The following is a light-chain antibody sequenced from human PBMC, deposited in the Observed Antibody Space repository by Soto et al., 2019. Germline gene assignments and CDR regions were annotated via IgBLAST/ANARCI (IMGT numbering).Light chain of an antibody. V-gene: IGLV2-14*01. Sequence: QSALTQPRSVSGSPGQSVPISCTGTSSDVGGYTSVSWYQHHPGKAPKLIIYEVTNRPSGVSNRFSGSKSGNTASLTISGLQAEDEADYYCSSYTTSSTRVFGPGTKLTVL. CDR3: SSYTTSSTRV. CDR2: EVT. J-gene: IGLJ1*01. CDR1: SSDVGGYTS.